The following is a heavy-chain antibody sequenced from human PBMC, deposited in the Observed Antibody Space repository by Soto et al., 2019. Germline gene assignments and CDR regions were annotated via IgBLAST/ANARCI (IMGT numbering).Heavy chain of an antibody. CDR1: GFAFSSYE. D-gene: IGHD3-10*01. V-gene: IGHV3-48*03. J-gene: IGHJ6*02. CDR2: ISSTASTI. Sequence: EVQLVESGGGLVQPGGSLRLSCAASGFAFSSYEMNWVRQSPGKGLEWLSYISSTASTIHYADSVKGRFTISRDNANNSVYLQMNSLTADDSAVYYCARASGIMTRGFHGMDVWGQGTTFTVSS. CDR3: ARASGIMTRGFHGMDV.